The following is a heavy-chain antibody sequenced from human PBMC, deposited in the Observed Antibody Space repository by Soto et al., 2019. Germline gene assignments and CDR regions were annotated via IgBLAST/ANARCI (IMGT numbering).Heavy chain of an antibody. CDR2: INHSGST. CDR1: GGSFSGYY. J-gene: IGHJ5*02. V-gene: IGHV4-34*01. Sequence: SETLSLTCAVYGGSFSGYYWSWIRQPPGKGLEWIGEINHSGSTNYNPSLKSRVTISVDTSKNQFSLKLSSVTAADTAVYYCARGSWLDPWGQGTLVTVSS. CDR3: ARGSWLDP.